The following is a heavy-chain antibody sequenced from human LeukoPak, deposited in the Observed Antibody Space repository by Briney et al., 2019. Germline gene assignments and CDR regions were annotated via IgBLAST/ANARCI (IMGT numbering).Heavy chain of an antibody. D-gene: IGHD3-3*01. CDR1: GFTFSSYE. CDR3: ATTKGDFWNYFDY. Sequence: GGSLRLSCAASGFTFSSYEMNWVRQAPGKGLEWVSYISSSGSTIYYADSVKGRFTISRDNAKNSLYLQMNGLRAEDTAVYYCATTKGDFWNYFDYWGQGTLVTVSS. V-gene: IGHV3-48*03. J-gene: IGHJ4*02. CDR2: ISSSGSTI.